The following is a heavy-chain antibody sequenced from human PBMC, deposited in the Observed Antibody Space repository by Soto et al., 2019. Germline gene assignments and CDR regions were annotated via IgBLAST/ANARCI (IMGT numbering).Heavy chain of an antibody. CDR2: TYYSGST. D-gene: IGHD3-10*01. J-gene: IGHJ3*02. Sequence: QVQLQESGPGLVKPSETLSLTCTVSGGSIRSYYWSWIRQPPGKGLQWIGYTYYSGSTNYNPSLKSRVTISVDTSKNQFSLKLSSVTAADTAVYYCARRYGGAFDIWGQGTMVTVSS. CDR1: GGSIRSYY. CDR3: ARRYGGAFDI. V-gene: IGHV4-59*08.